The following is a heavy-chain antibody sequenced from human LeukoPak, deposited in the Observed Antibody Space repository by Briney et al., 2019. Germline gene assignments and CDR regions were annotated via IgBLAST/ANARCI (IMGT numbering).Heavy chain of an antibody. Sequence: SVKVSCTASGGTFSSYAISWVRQAPGQGLEWMGGIIPIFGTANYAQKFQGRVTITADESTSTAYMELSSLRSEDTAVYYCARGRGLLTMTEPFDYWGQGTLVTVSS. J-gene: IGHJ4*02. V-gene: IGHV1-69*13. CDR3: ARGRGLLTMTEPFDY. CDR2: IIPIFGTA. D-gene: IGHD3-22*01. CDR1: GGTFSSYA.